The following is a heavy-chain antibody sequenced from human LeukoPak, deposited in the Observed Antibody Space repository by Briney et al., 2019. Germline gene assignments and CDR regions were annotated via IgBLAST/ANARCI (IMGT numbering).Heavy chain of an antibody. J-gene: IGHJ5*02. CDR1: GYSISSGYY. V-gene: IGHV4-38-2*02. CDR2: IYHSGYT. D-gene: IGHD1-14*01. Sequence: SETLSLTCNVSGYSISSGYYWSWIRQAPGKRLEWIGSIYHSGYTNYNPSLKSRVTIPVDTSKNQFSLKLRSVTAADTAVYNCAREGTVRWFDPWGQGTLVTVSS. CDR3: AREGTVRWFDP.